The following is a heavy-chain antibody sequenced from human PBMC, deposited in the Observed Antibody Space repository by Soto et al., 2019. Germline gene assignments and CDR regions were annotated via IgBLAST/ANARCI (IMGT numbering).Heavy chain of an antibody. V-gene: IGHV1-58*01. CDR2: IVVGSGNT. Sequence: GASVKVSCKASGFTFTSSAVQWVRQARGQRLEWIGWIVVGSGNTNYAQKFQERVTITRDMSTSTAYMELSSLRSEDTAVYYCAVDALHYYDSSGYYLAYYGMDVWGQGTTVTVSS. J-gene: IGHJ6*02. CDR3: AVDALHYYDSSGYYLAYYGMDV. CDR1: GFTFTSSA. D-gene: IGHD3-22*01.